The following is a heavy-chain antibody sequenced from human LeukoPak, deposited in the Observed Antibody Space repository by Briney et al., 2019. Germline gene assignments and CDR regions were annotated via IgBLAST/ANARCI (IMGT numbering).Heavy chain of an antibody. D-gene: IGHD2-8*01. J-gene: IGHJ4*02. CDR3: ARVGYCIKGVCVNFDY. V-gene: IGHV1-2*02. CDR2: INHNSGGK. Sequence: SVTVSCKPSRYTFTGPYIHWLRQPPAQGVDGVGWINHNSGGKKYPQKFQGRVTLTRDTSINTAYMELSELRSDDTAVYYCARVGYCIKGVCVNFDYLGQGTLVTVST. CDR1: RYTFTGPY.